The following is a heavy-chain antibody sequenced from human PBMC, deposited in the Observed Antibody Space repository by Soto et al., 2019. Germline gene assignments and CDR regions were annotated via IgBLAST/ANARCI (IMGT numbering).Heavy chain of an antibody. V-gene: IGHV3-30*18. Sequence: QVQLVESGGGVVQPGRSLRLSCAASGFTFSSYGMHWVRQAPGKGLEWVAVISYDGSNKYYADSVKGRFTISRDNSKNTLYLQMNSLRAEDRAVYSCAKVGGSSITVVVVAATDHDYGMDVWGQGTTVTVSS. CDR3: AKVGGSSITVVVVAATDHDYGMDV. CDR1: GFTFSSYG. D-gene: IGHD2-15*01. CDR2: ISYDGSNK. J-gene: IGHJ6*02.